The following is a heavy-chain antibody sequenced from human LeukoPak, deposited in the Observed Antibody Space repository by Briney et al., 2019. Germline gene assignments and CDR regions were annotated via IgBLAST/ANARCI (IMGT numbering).Heavy chain of an antibody. CDR3: ARVPRGYSYGYFDY. CDR1: GGSFSGYY. CDR2: INHSGST. Sequence: PSETLSLTCAVYGGSFSGYYWSWIRQPPGKGLEWIGEINHSGSTNYNPSLKSRVTISVDTSKNQFSLKLSSVTAADTAVYYCARVPRGYSYGYFDYWGQGTRVTVSS. J-gene: IGHJ4*02. D-gene: IGHD5-18*01. V-gene: IGHV4-34*01.